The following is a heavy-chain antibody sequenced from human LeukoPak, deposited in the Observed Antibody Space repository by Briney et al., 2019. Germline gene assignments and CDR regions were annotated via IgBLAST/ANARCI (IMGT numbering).Heavy chain of an antibody. D-gene: IGHD3-10*01. J-gene: IGHJ4*02. CDR2: MYSGGSK. CDR3: FVGPHPYDSGDWPPN. V-gene: IGHV3-66*01. CDR1: GFTVSSNY. Sequence: GGSLRLSCAASGFTVSSNYMSWVRQPPGKGLEWVSVMYSGGSKYYADSVKGRFTISRDNSKNTVYLQMSSLRSDDTAVYYCFVGPHPYDSGDWPPNWGQGTLVTVS.